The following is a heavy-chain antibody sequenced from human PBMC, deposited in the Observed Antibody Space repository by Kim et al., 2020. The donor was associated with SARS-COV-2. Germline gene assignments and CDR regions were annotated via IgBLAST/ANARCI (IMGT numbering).Heavy chain of an antibody. CDR1: GGSFSGYY. CDR3: ARYSGYDYDY. CDR2: INHSGST. J-gene: IGHJ4*02. V-gene: IGHV4-34*01. D-gene: IGHD5-12*01. Sequence: SETLSLTCAVYGGSFSGYYWSWIRQPPGKGLEWIGEINHSGSTNYNPSLKSRVTISVDTSKNQFSLKLSSVTAADTAVYYCARYSGYDYDYWGQGTLVTV.